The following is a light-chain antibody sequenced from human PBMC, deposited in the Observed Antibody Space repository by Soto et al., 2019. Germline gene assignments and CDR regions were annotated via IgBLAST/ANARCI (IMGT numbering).Light chain of an antibody. Sequence: QSVLTQPPSVSAAPGQKVTISCSGSSSNIGNNYVSWYQQLPGTAPKLLIYDNNKRPSGIPDRFSGSKSDTSATLGITGRQTGDEADYYCGTWDSSLSSWVFGGGTKLTVL. V-gene: IGLV1-51*01. J-gene: IGLJ3*02. CDR1: SSNIGNNY. CDR2: DNN. CDR3: GTWDSSLSSWV.